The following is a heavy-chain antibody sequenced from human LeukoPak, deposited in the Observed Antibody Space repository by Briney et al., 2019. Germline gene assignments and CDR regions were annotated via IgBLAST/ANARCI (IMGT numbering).Heavy chain of an antibody. Sequence: PSETLSLTCAVYGGSFSGHYWTWTRQPPGKGLEWIGEINYGGSTNYNPSLKSRVTISVDTSKNQFSLKLSSVTAADTAVYYCTRGSIAYYYMDVWGKGTTVTISS. CDR3: TRGSIAYYYMDV. D-gene: IGHD3-22*01. CDR2: INYGGST. V-gene: IGHV4-34*01. CDR1: GGSFSGHY. J-gene: IGHJ6*03.